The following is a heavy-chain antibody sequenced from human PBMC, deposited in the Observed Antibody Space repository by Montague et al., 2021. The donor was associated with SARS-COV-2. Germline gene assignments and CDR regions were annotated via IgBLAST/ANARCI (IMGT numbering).Heavy chain of an antibody. V-gene: IGHV6-1*01. CDR2: TYYRSKWYY. D-gene: IGHD6-19*01. CDR1: GDSVSSNSAA. J-gene: IGHJ4*02. Sequence: CAISGDSVSSNSAAWNWIRQSPSIGLEWLGRTYYRSKWYYEYAVSLKSRITINPDTSKNQSSLQVKSMTPEDTAVYYCALAVAGRGGYDYWGQGTLVTVSS. CDR3: ALAVAGRGGYDY.